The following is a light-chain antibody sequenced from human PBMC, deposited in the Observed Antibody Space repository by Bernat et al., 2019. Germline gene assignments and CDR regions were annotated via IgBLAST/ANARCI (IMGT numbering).Light chain of an antibody. Sequence: DIQMTQSPSTLSASVGDRVTITCRASQSISSWLAWYQQKPGKAPNLLIYKASNLASGVPSRFSGSGSGTEFTLTISSLQPDDFATYYCQQYNSYPIPFGQGTRLEIK. J-gene: IGKJ5*01. CDR3: QQYNSYPIP. CDR1: QSISSW. CDR2: KAS. V-gene: IGKV1-5*03.